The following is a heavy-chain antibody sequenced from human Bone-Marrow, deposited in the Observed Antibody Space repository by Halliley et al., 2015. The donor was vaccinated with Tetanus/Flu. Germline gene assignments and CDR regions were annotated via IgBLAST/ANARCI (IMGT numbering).Heavy chain of an antibody. V-gene: IGHV3-74*01. CDR1: GFNFNFYW. J-gene: IGHJ4*02. CDR2: IYRDGIST. Sequence: SLRLSCVASGFNFNFYWMYWVRQSPGKGLMWVSRIYRDGISTTYADSVKGRFTISRDNAQNIVYLQMNSLRDEDTAVYYCARGTYLDYWGQGTPVTVSS. CDR3: ARGTYLDY.